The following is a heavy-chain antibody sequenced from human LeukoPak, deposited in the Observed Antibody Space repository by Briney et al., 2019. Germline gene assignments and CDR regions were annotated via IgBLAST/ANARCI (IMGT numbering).Heavy chain of an antibody. J-gene: IGHJ3*02. CDR2: INSDGSST. CDR1: GFTFLRYW. CDR3: VLNLFSSFAFAI. D-gene: IGHD1-14*01. Sequence: PGGSLRLSYAASGFTFLRYWLHWVRQAPGKGLLWVSRINSDGSSTYYADSVKGRFTTSRDNAKNALHLQMNSLTAEDTAVYYCVLNLFSSFAFAIWAQVTIVTVSS. V-gene: IGHV3-74*01.